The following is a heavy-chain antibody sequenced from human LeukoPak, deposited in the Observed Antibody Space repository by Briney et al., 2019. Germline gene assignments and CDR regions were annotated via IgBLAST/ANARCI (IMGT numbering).Heavy chain of an antibody. CDR3: ARDPSDRTLGDY. CDR2: INHSGST. J-gene: IGHJ4*02. V-gene: IGHV4-34*01. CDR1: GGSFSGYY. D-gene: IGHD1-14*01. Sequence: SETLSLTCAVYGGSFSGYYWSWIRQPPGKGLEWIGEINHSGSTNNNPSLKSRVTISVDTSKNQFSLKLSSVTAADTAVYYCARDPSDRTLGDYWGQGTLVTVSS.